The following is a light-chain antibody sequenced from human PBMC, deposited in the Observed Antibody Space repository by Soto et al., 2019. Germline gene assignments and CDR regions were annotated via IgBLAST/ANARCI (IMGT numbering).Light chain of an antibody. CDR1: QSIDIY. V-gene: IGKV1-39*01. CDR3: YQRYSTPEP. J-gene: IGKJ1*01. CDR2: AAS. Sequence: DRHLTHSPSSLSASLGQRVTISCWASQSIDIYLNWYQQKPGKDPQILIYAASSLQSGVPSRFSGSGSGTEFTLTISSLQPEDFATYYCYQRYSTPEPFGRGTKVDIK.